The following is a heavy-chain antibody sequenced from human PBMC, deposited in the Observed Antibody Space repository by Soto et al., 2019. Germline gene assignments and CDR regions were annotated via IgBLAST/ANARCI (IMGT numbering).Heavy chain of an antibody. CDR2: ISAYNGNT. Sequence: QVQLVQSGAEVKKPGASVKVSCKASGYTFTSYGISWVRQAPGQGLEWMGWISAYNGNTNYAQKLQGRVTMTTDTATSTAYMERRSLRSDDTAVYYCAGSLLVGYGLEGESDWGQGTLGTVSS. J-gene: IGHJ4*02. CDR3: AGSLLVGYGLEGESD. V-gene: IGHV1-18*01. CDR1: GYTFTSYG. D-gene: IGHD5-18*01.